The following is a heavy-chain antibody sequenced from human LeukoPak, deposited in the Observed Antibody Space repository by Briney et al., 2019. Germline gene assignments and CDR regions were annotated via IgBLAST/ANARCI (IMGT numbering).Heavy chain of an antibody. D-gene: IGHD4-17*01. CDR3: AGDGASGAFDI. Sequence: ASVKVSCKASGYTFTSYYMHWVRQAPGQGLEWMGIINPSGGSTSYAQKFQGRVTITRNTSISTAYMELSSLRSEDTAVYYCAGDGASGAFDIWGQGTMVTVSS. J-gene: IGHJ3*02. CDR2: INPSGGST. V-gene: IGHV1-46*01. CDR1: GYTFTSYY.